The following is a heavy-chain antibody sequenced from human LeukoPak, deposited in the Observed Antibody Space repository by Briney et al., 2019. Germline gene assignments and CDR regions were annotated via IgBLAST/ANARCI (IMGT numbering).Heavy chain of an antibody. J-gene: IGHJ6*03. Sequence: SETLSLTCTVSGGSISSGDYYWSWIRQPPGKGLEWIGYIYYSGSTYYNPSLKGRVTISVDTSKNQFSLKLSSVTAADTAVYYCARTQGGDPYYYMDVWGKGTTVTVSS. CDR1: GGSISSGDYY. D-gene: IGHD3-16*01. CDR2: IYYSGST. CDR3: ARTQGGDPYYYMDV. V-gene: IGHV4-30-4*08.